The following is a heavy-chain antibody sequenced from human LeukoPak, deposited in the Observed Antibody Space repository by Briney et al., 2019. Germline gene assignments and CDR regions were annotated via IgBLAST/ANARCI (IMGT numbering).Heavy chain of an antibody. J-gene: IGHJ4*02. CDR2: IRSEAYGGTT. Sequence: GRSLRLSCTASGFTFGDYAMSWLRQAPGKGLEWVGFIRSEAYGGTTEYAASVKGRFTISRDDSKSIAYLQMNSLKTEDTGVYYCSRGYCSGGSCYFDFDYWGQGTLVTVSS. CDR3: SRGYCSGGSCYFDFDY. V-gene: IGHV3-49*03. D-gene: IGHD2-15*01. CDR1: GFTFGDYA.